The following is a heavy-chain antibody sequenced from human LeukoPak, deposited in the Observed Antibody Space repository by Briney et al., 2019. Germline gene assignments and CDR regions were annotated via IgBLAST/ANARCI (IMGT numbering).Heavy chain of an antibody. J-gene: IGHJ3*02. CDR2: ISYDGSNK. V-gene: IGHV3-30-3*01. D-gene: IGHD6-6*01. CDR3: ASVRSTLYAFDI. Sequence: GGSLRLSCAASGFTFSSYAMHWVRQAPGKGLEWVAVISYDGSNKYYADSVKGRFTISRDNSKNTLYLQMNSLRAEDTAVYYCASVRSTLYAFDIWGQGTMVTVSS. CDR1: GFTFSSYA.